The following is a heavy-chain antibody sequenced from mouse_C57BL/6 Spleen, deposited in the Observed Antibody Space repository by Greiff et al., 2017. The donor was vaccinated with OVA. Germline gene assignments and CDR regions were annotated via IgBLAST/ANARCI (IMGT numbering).Heavy chain of an antibody. Sequence: QVQLQQSGPELVKPGASVKISCKASGYAFSSSWMNWVKQRPGQGLEWIGRIYPGDGDTNYNGKFKGKATLTADKSSSTAYMQLSSLTSEDSAVYFCAREDYYGSEGYWGQGTTLTVSS. V-gene: IGHV1-82*01. CDR2: IYPGDGDT. J-gene: IGHJ2*01. CDR3: AREDYYGSEGY. CDR1: GYAFSSSW. D-gene: IGHD1-1*01.